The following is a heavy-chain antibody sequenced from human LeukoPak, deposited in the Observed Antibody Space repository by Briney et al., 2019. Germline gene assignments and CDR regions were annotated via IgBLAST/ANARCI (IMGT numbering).Heavy chain of an antibody. Sequence: PSETLSLTCAVYGGSFSGYYWSWIRQPPGKGLEWIGSIYHSGSTYYNPSPKSRVTISVDTSKNQFSLKLSSVTAADTAVYYCARDSSTGEADYWGQGTLVTVSS. J-gene: IGHJ4*02. CDR3: ARDSSTGEADY. D-gene: IGHD7-27*01. CDR1: GGSFSGYY. CDR2: IYHSGST. V-gene: IGHV4-34*01.